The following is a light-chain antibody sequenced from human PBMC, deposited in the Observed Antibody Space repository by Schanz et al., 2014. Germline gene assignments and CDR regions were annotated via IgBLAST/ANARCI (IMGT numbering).Light chain of an antibody. CDR1: QSISSW. J-gene: IGKJ2*01. Sequence: DIQMTQSPSTLSASVGDRVTITCRASQSISSWLAWYQQKPGKAPKLLIYKASSLQSGVPSRFSGNGSGTEFTLTISSLQPDDFATYYCQQYNSYRYTFGQGTKLEIK. V-gene: IGKV1-5*03. CDR3: QQYNSYRYT. CDR2: KAS.